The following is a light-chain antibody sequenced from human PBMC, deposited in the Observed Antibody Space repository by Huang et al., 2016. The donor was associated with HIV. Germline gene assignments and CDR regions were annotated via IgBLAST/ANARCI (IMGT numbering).Light chain of an antibody. J-gene: IGKJ3*01. Sequence: IQLTQSPSSLSVSVGDRVTITCRASQGISTYLAWYQQRPGKAPDLLIYAASTLQSGVPSRFSGSGSGTDFTLTISSLQAEDSATYYCQQVNSYPRTFGPGTKVEIK. V-gene: IGKV1-9*01. CDR3: QQVNSYPRT. CDR1: QGISTY. CDR2: AAS.